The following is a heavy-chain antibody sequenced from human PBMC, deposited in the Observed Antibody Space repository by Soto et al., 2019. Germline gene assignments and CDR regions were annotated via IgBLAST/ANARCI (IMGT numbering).Heavy chain of an antibody. Sequence: GGSLRLSCAASGFTFSSYAMSWVRQAPGKGLEWVSAISGSGGSTYYADSVKGRFTISRDNSKNTLYLQMNSLRAEDTAVYYCARDTHCISTSCLLPYGMDVWGQGTTVTVSS. CDR1: GFTFSSYA. CDR3: ARDTHCISTSCLLPYGMDV. CDR2: ISGSGGST. D-gene: IGHD2-2*01. J-gene: IGHJ6*02. V-gene: IGHV3-23*01.